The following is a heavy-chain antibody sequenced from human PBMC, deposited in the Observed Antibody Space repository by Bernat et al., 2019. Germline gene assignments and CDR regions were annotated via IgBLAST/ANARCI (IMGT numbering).Heavy chain of an antibody. CDR3: ARAEAGSGWYPYYYYGMDV. V-gene: IGHV3-66*01. CDR2: IYSGGST. CDR1: GFTVSSNY. D-gene: IGHD6-19*01. Sequence: EVQLVESGGGLVQPGGSLRLSCAASGFTVSSNYMSWVRQAPWKGLEWVSVIYSGGSTYYADSVKGRFTISRDNSKNTLYLQMNSLRAEDTAVYYCARAEAGSGWYPYYYYGMDVWGHGTTVTVSS. J-gene: IGHJ6*02.